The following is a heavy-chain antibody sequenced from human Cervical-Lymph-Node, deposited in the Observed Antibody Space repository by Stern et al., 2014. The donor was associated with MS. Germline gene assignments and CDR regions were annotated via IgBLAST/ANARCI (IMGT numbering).Heavy chain of an antibody. CDR1: GFSLSNARMG. CDR3: ARIRRPRWLQPGHFDY. V-gene: IGHV2-26*01. J-gene: IGHJ4*02. Sequence: QVTLKESGPVLVKPTETLTLTCTVSGFSLSNARMGVSWIRQPPGKALEWLAKIFSNDEKSYSTSLKSRLTISKDTSKSQVVLTMTNMDPVDTATYYCARIRRPRWLQPGHFDYWGQGTLVTVSS. D-gene: IGHD5-24*01. CDR2: IFSNDEK.